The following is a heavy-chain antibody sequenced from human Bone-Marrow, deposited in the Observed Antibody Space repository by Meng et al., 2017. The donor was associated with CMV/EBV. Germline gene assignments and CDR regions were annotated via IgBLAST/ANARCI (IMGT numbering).Heavy chain of an antibody. J-gene: IGHJ6*01. V-gene: IGHV3-30*04. Sequence: GESLKISCAASGFTFSSYAMHWVRQAPGKGLEWVAVISYDGSNKYYADSVKGRFTISRDNSKNTLYLQMNSLRAEDTAVYYCARGPLGYSSSPYYYGMDVWGQGTTVTGYS. CDR2: ISYDGSNK. CDR3: ARGPLGYSSSPYYYGMDV. D-gene: IGHD6-6*01. CDR1: GFTFSSYA.